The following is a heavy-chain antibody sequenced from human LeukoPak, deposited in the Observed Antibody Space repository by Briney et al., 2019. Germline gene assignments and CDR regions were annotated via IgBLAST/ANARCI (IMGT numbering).Heavy chain of an antibody. J-gene: IGHJ4*02. D-gene: IGHD6-19*01. CDR1: GYTFTGYY. Sequence: ASVKVSCKASGYTFTGYYMHWVRQAPGQGLEWMGWINPSSGGTNYAQKFQGRVTMTRDTSISTAYMDLSRLRSDDTAVYYCARDIAVADTGLDYWGQGTLVSVSS. CDR3: ARDIAVADTGLDY. CDR2: INPSSGGT. V-gene: IGHV1-2*02.